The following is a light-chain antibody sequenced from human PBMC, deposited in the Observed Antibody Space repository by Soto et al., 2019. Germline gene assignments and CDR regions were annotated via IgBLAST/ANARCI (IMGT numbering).Light chain of an antibody. Sequence: EIVLTQSPGTLSLSPGERATLSRRASQSVSSTYLAWYQQKPGQAPRLLIYDASTRAAGIPDRFSGSGSGTDFTLTISRLEAEDFAVYYCHQYASSPWTFGQGAKVEIK. CDR2: DAS. CDR3: HQYASSPWT. V-gene: IGKV3-20*01. CDR1: QSVSSTY. J-gene: IGKJ1*01.